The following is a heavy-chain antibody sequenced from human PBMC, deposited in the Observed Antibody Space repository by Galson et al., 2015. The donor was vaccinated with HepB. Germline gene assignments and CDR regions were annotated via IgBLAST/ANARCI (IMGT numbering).Heavy chain of an antibody. D-gene: IGHD2-15*01. CDR2: IIPFFGTA. CDR1: GGTFTNYG. CDR3: ARVAMVVHHTFDI. J-gene: IGHJ3*02. Sequence: SVKVSCKASGGTFTNYGVTWVRQAPGQGLEWMGGIIPFFGTANYAHKFQGRVTITADKSTSTAYMELSSLRSEDTAVYYCARVAMVVHHTFDIWGQGTMVTVSS. V-gene: IGHV1-69*06.